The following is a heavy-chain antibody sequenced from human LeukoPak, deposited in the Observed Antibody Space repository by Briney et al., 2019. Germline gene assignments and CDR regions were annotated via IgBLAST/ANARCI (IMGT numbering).Heavy chain of an antibody. CDR2: INPSGGST. Sequence: ASVKVSCKASGYTFTSYYMHWVRQAPGQGLEWMGIINPSGGSTSYAQKFQGRVTITRVTSASTAYMELSSLRSEDTAVYYCARGGGGGSPLWFGEPLDYFDYWGQGTLVTVSS. CDR3: ARGGGGGSPLWFGEPLDYFDY. D-gene: IGHD3-10*01. J-gene: IGHJ4*02. CDR1: GYTFTSYY. V-gene: IGHV1-46*01.